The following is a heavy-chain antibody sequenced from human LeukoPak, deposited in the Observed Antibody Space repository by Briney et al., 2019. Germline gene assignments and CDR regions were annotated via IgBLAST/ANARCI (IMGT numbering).Heavy chain of an antibody. V-gene: IGHV1-2*02. CDR3: ARADHSYFDL. CDR2: INPNSGGT. J-gene: IGHJ2*01. Sequence: ASVKVPCKASGYTFTGYYMHWVRQAPGQGLEWMGWINPNSGGTNYAQKFQGRVTMTGDTSISTAYMELSRLRSDDTAVYYCARADHSYFDLWGRGTLVTVSS. CDR1: GYTFTGYY.